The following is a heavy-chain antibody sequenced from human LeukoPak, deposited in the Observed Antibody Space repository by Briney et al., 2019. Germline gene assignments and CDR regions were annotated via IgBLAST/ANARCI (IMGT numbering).Heavy chain of an antibody. V-gene: IGHV3-9*01. CDR1: GFTFDDYA. D-gene: IGHD6-13*01. CDR2: ISWNSGSI. J-gene: IGHJ3*02. Sequence: PGGSLRLSCAASGFTFDDYAMHWVRQAPGKGLEWVSGISWNSGSIGYADSVKGRFTISRDNAKNSLYLQMNSLRAEDTALYYCAKVRGSSWSPAALHDAFDIWGQGTMVTVSS. CDR3: AKVRGSSWSPAALHDAFDI.